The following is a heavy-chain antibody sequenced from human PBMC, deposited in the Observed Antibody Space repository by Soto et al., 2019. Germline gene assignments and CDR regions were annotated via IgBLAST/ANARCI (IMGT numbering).Heavy chain of an antibody. D-gene: IGHD6-13*01. Sequence: GESPKISCKGSGYSFTSYWIGWVRQMRGKGLEWLGIIYPGDSDTRYSPSCQGQVTISADKSIRTAYLQWSSLKASDTAMYYCASTSIAAASLYAFDIWGQGTMVTVSS. J-gene: IGHJ3*02. CDR1: GYSFTSYW. CDR3: ASTSIAAASLYAFDI. V-gene: IGHV5-51*01. CDR2: IYPGDSDT.